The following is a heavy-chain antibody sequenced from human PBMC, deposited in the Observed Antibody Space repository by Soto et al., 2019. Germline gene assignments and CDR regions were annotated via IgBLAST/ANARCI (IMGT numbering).Heavy chain of an antibody. CDR1: GYTFTGYY. J-gene: IGHJ6*02. Sequence: QVQLVQSGAEVKKPGASVKVSCKASGYTFTGYYMHWVRQAPGQGLEWMGWINPNSVVTNYVQKLQGSVTMTRDTYISPSYMELSRLRSDDTAVYYCARGWVGDLGSYYYYYGMAGWGQGTTVTVSS. V-gene: IGHV1-2*02. CDR3: ARGWVGDLGSYYYYYGMAG. CDR2: INPNSVVT. D-gene: IGHD3-10*01.